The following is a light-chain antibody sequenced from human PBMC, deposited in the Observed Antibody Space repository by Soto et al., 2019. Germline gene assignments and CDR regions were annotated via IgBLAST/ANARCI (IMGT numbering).Light chain of an antibody. V-gene: IGLV2-14*01. J-gene: IGLJ1*01. CDR2: EVS. Sequence: QSALTQPASVSVSPGQSITISCTGTSSDVGGYNYVSWYQQHPGKAPKPMIYEVSNRPSGVSNRFSGSKSGNTASLTISGLQAEDEADYYCSSYTSSTTYVFGTGTKLTVL. CDR1: SSDVGGYNY. CDR3: SSYTSSTTYV.